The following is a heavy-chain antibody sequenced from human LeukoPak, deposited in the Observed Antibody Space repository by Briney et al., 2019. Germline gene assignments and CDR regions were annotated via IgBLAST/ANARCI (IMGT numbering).Heavy chain of an antibody. V-gene: IGHV3-23*01. CDR2: ISGSGSNT. Sequence: PGGSLRLSCAASGFTFSSYAMSWVRQAPGKGLEWVPTISGSGSNTFYADSVKGRFTISRDNSKNTLSVQMNSLSPEDTAVYYCAKPTSGYDFRDAFDIWGQGTMVTVSS. CDR1: GFTFSSYA. CDR3: AKPTSGYDFRDAFDI. D-gene: IGHD5-12*01. J-gene: IGHJ3*02.